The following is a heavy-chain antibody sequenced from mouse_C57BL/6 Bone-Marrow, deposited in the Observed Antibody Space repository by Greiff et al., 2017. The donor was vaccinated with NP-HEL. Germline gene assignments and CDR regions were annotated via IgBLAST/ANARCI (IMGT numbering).Heavy chain of an antibody. CDR1: GYTFTSYW. CDR3: ERLSSRTWFAY. Sequence: QVQLQQSGAELVKPGASVKLSCKASGYTFTSYWMHWVKQRPGQGLEWIGMIHPNSGSTNYNEKFKSKATLTVDKSSSTAYMQLSSLTSEDSAVYYCERLSSRTWFAYWGQGTLVTVSA. V-gene: IGHV1-64*01. J-gene: IGHJ3*01. D-gene: IGHD1-3*01. CDR2: IHPNSGST.